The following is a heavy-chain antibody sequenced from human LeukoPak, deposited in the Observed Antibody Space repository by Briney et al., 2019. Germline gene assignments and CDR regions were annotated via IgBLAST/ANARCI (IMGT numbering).Heavy chain of an antibody. Sequence: GSSLRLSCAASGFTFSSYSMNWVRQAPGKGLEWVSSISSSSSYIYYADSVKGRFTISRDNAKNSLYLQMNSLRAEDTAVYYCARADSSGYCYFDYWGQGTLVTVSS. CDR1: GFTFSSYS. V-gene: IGHV3-21*01. CDR2: ISSSSSYI. CDR3: ARADSSGYCYFDY. D-gene: IGHD3-22*01. J-gene: IGHJ4*02.